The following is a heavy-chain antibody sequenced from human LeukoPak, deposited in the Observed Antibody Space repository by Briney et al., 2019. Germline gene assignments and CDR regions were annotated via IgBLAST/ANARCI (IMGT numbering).Heavy chain of an antibody. CDR1: GFTVSSNY. CDR2: IYSGGST. V-gene: IGHV3-66*01. CDR3: ARDLSGWYDFDY. D-gene: IGHD6-19*01. J-gene: IGHJ4*02. Sequence: GGSLRLSCAASGFTVSSNYMIWVRQAPGKGLEWASVIYSGGSTYYADSVKGRFTISRDNSKNTLYLQMNSLRAEDTAVYYCARDLSGWYDFDYWGQGTLVTVSS.